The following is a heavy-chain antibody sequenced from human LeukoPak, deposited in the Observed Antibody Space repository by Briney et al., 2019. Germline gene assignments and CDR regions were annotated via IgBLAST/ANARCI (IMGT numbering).Heavy chain of an antibody. J-gene: IGHJ4*02. CDR2: ISAYSTYTGNT. Sequence: GASVEVSCKASGYSFTTFGISWVRQAPGQGLEWMGWISAYSTYTGNTNYAQQFQGRVLMTTDTSTSIAYMELRSLRSDDTAVYYCVRDLGDMAAGVFYDYWGQGTLVTVSS. D-gene: IGHD6-19*01. CDR3: VRDLGDMAAGVFYDY. CDR1: GYSFTTFG. V-gene: IGHV1-18*01.